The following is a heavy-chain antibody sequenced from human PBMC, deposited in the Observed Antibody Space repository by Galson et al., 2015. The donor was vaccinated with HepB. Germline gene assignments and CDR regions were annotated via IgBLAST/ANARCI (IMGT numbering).Heavy chain of an antibody. Sequence: PALVKPPQTLTLTCTFSGFSLRTSGMCVSWIRQPPGKALEWLARIDWDDDKYYSTSLKTRLTISKDTSKNQVVLTMTNMDPVDTATYYCARGAKDYYDSSGFNWFDPWGQGTLVTVSS. V-gene: IGHV2-70*11. J-gene: IGHJ5*02. D-gene: IGHD3-22*01. CDR2: IDWDDDK. CDR3: ARGAKDYYDSSGFNWFDP. CDR1: GFSLRTSGMC.